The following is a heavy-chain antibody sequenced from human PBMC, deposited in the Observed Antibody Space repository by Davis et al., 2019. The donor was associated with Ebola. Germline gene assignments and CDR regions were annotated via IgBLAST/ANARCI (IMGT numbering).Heavy chain of an antibody. V-gene: IGHV4-34*01. CDR2: INHSGST. J-gene: IGHJ4*02. CDR3: ARGEPGIAVAGTIGY. CDR1: GGSFSGYY. Sequence: PGGSLRLSCAVYGGSFSGYYWSWIRQPPGKGLEWIGEINHSGSTNYNPSLKSRVTISVDTSKNQFSLKLSSVTAADTAVYYCARGEPGIAVAGTIGYWGQGTLVTVSS. D-gene: IGHD6-19*01.